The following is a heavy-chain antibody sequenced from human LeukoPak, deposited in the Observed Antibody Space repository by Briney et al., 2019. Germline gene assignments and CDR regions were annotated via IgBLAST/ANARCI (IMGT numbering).Heavy chain of an antibody. CDR3: ARGPHCSGGSCYSGNFDY. CDR1: GFTFSSYE. Sequence: GGSLRLSCAASGFTFSSYEMNWVRQAPGNGLEWVSYISSSGSTIYYANSVKGRFTISRDNAKNSLYLQMNSLRAEDTAVYYCARGPHCSGGSCYSGNFDYWGQGTLVTVSS. CDR2: ISSSGSTI. D-gene: IGHD2-15*01. V-gene: IGHV3-48*03. J-gene: IGHJ4*02.